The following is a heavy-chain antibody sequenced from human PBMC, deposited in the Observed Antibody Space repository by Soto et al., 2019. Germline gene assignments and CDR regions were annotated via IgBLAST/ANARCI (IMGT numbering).Heavy chain of an antibody. CDR3: ARGNYDILTGYYRGDFDY. V-gene: IGHV4-4*02. CDR2: IYHSGST. J-gene: IGHJ4*02. Sequence: PSETLSLTCAVSGGSISSSNWWSWVRQPPGKGLEWIGEIYHSGSTNYNPSLKSRVTISVDKSKNQFSLKLGSVTAADTAVYYCARGNYDILTGYYRGDFDYWGQGTLVTVSS. D-gene: IGHD3-9*01. CDR1: GGSISSSNW.